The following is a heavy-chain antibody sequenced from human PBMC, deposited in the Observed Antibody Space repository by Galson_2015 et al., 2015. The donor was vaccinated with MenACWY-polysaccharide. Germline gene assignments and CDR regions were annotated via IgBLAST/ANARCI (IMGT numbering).Heavy chain of an antibody. D-gene: IGHD2-8*01. CDR3: ARSLTDCTTCFKGWFDS. J-gene: IGHJ5*01. V-gene: IGHV4-31*03. CDR2: IYYSGNT. Sequence: TLSLTCTVSGASINNADYYWVWIRQHPGKGLEWIGYIYYSGNTYYNPSPRSRATISVDASSYQFSLKLNSVTAADTAVYYCARSLTDCTTCFKGWFDSWGQGALVTVSS. CDR1: GASINNADYY.